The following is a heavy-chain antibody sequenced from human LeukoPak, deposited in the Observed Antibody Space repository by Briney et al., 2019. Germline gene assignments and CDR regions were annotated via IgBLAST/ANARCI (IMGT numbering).Heavy chain of an antibody. CDR3: ARDGDYEGPDY. Sequence: GRSLRLSCAASGFTFSSYAMHWVRQAPGKGLEWVAVISYDGGNKYYADSVKGRFTISRDNSKNTLYLQMNSLRAEDTAVYYCARDGDYEGPDYWGQGTLVTVSS. V-gene: IGHV3-30-3*01. J-gene: IGHJ4*02. CDR2: ISYDGGNK. CDR1: GFTFSSYA. D-gene: IGHD2-21*01.